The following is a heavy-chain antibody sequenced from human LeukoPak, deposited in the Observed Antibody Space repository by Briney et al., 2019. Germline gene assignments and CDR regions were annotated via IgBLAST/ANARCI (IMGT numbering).Heavy chain of an antibody. Sequence: GGSLRLSCAASGFTFSNFGMHWVRQAPGRGLEWVAVASYDGTDKYYGDSVKGRFTISRDNSKNTLYLQMNSLTTEDTAVYYCAKLSVSVIAVATKGAAFDVWGQETMVIVSS. CDR1: GFTFSNFG. J-gene: IGHJ3*01. CDR3: AKLSVSVIAVATKGAAFDV. V-gene: IGHV3-30*18. D-gene: IGHD6-19*01. CDR2: ASYDGTDK.